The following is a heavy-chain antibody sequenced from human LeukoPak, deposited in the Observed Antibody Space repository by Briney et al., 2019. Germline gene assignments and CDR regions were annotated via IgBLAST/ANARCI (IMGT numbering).Heavy chain of an antibody. CDR1: GGSISSNNHY. J-gene: IGHJ6*02. D-gene: IGHD1-26*01. CDR2: IYYSGST. Sequence: SETLSLTCTVSGGSISSNNHYWGWIRQSPEKGLEWIGTIYYSGSTYYSASFKSRVVLSVDTSKNQFSLGLNSVTAEDTAVFYCARYEAVNSGGAYYGMDVWGQGTTVTVSS. V-gene: IGHV4-39*01. CDR3: ARYEAVNSGGAYYGMDV.